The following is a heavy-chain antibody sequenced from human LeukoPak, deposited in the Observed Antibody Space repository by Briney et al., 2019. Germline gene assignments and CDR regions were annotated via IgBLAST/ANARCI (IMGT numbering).Heavy chain of an antibody. CDR2: INPKTGGI. CDR1: GYTFSDFY. Sequence: ASVKVSCKTSGYTFSDFYTHWVRQAPGQGLEWMGWINPKTGGITYSQKFKGRVTMTRDTSLNTAHMEVTGLTFGDTAVYYCAREWGPNYVQGWFDPWGQGTLVSVSS. J-gene: IGHJ5*02. V-gene: IGHV1-2*02. CDR3: AREWGPNYVQGWFDP. D-gene: IGHD3-10*02.